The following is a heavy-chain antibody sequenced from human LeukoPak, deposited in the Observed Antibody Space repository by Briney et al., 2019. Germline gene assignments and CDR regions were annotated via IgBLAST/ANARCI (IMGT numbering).Heavy chain of an antibody. Sequence: GGSLRLSCAASGFTFSSYAMHWVRQAPGKGLEWVANIKQDGSEKYYVDSVKGRFTISRDNAKNSLYLQMNSLRAEDTAVYYCAREELVRGDYWGQGTLVTVSS. D-gene: IGHD6-13*01. V-gene: IGHV3-7*03. CDR2: IKQDGSEK. J-gene: IGHJ4*02. CDR1: GFTFSSYA. CDR3: AREELVRGDY.